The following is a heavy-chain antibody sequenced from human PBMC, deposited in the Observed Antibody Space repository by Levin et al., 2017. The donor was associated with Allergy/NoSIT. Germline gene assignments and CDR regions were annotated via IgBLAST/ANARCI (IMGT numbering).Heavy chain of an antibody. Sequence: SQTLSLTCAVYGGSFSDHYWSWIRQVPGRGLEWIGEINHSGSTDSNPSLKSRLPISVDTSKTQYSLKLSSVTDADTAVYYCARRDYIWGGYRHRAFDIWGQGTMVTVSS. V-gene: IGHV4-34*01. CDR3: ARRDYIWGGYRHRAFDI. D-gene: IGHD3-16*02. CDR2: INHSGST. CDR1: GGSFSDHY. J-gene: IGHJ3*02.